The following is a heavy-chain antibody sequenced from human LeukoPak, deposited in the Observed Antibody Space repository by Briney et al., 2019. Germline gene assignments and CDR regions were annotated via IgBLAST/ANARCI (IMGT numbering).Heavy chain of an antibody. J-gene: IGHJ4*02. CDR1: GFTVSSNY. CDR2: ISGSGGST. CDR3: AFSSGWLH. V-gene: IGHV3-23*01. D-gene: IGHD6-19*01. Sequence: GGSLRLSCAASGFTVSSNYMSWVRQAPGKGLEWVSAISGSGGSTYYADSVKGRFTISRDNSKNTLYLQMNSLRAEDTAVYYCAFSSGWLHWGQGTLVTVSS.